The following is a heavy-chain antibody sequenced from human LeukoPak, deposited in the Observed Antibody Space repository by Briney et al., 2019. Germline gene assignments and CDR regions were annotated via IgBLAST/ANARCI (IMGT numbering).Heavy chain of an antibody. CDR2: IIPILGIA. CDR1: GGTVSSYA. CDR3: ARHTYGSGSYYSEVDY. J-gene: IGHJ4*02. D-gene: IGHD3-10*01. Sequence: SVKVSCKASGGTVSSYAISWVRQAPGQGLEWMGRIIPILGIANYAQKFQGRVTITADKSTSTAYMELSSLRSEDTAVYYCARHTYGSGSYYSEVDYWGQGTLVTVSS. V-gene: IGHV1-69*04.